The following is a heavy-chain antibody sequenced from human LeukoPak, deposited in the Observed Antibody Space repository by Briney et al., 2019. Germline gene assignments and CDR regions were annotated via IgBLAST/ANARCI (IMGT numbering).Heavy chain of an antibody. V-gene: IGHV3-43*02. CDR3: AKGSNTWPSLFDY. CDR2: TSWDGTRT. J-gene: IGHJ4*02. CDR1: GFTFSSYG. Sequence: PGGSLRLSCAASGFTFSSYGMSWVRQAPGKGLEWVSLTSWDGTRTNYADSLKGRFAISRDNSKNSLYLQMDSLRTEDTALYYCAKGSNTWPSLFDYWGQGTLVTVSS.